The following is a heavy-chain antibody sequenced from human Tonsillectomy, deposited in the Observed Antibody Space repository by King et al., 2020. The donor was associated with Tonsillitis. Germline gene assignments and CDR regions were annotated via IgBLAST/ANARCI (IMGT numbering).Heavy chain of an antibody. Sequence: VQLQESGPGLVKPSETLSLTCAVSGHSISSGYYWGWIRQPPGKGLEWIGSIYHSGSTHYNPSLKSRVTISVDTSKNQFSLKLSSVTAADTAVYYCARARSYDSSGYYFLRWGQGTLVTVSS. D-gene: IGHD3-22*01. CDR2: IYHSGST. V-gene: IGHV4-38-2*01. J-gene: IGHJ4*02. CDR1: GHSISSGYY. CDR3: ARARSYDSSGYYFLR.